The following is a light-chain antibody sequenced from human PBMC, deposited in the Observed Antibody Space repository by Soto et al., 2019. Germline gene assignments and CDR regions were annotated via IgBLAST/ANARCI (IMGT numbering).Light chain of an antibody. CDR1: QTIDSW. CDR2: KAS. J-gene: IGKJ1*01. CDR3: QQYHIYSGT. Sequence: DIQMTQSPSTLSASVGDSVTITCRASQTIDSWLAWYQQRPGKPPNLLIYKASTLASGVPSRFSGSGSGTEFTLTINSLQPDDFATYYCQQYHIYSGTVGQGTKVDIK. V-gene: IGKV1-5*03.